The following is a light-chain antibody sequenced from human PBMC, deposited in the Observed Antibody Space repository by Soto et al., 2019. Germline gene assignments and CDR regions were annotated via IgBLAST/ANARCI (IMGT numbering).Light chain of an antibody. Sequence: QSALTQPASMSGSPGQSITISCTGTSNYVGGYNYVSWYQQQPGKAPKLMIFEVSNRPSGVSNRLSGSKSGNTASLTNSGLQAEYEAYFSSCSYTSTNSRVLGGGTKLTVL. J-gene: IGLJ3*02. CDR2: EVS. V-gene: IGLV2-14*01. CDR1: SNYVGGYNY. CDR3: CSYTSTNSRV.